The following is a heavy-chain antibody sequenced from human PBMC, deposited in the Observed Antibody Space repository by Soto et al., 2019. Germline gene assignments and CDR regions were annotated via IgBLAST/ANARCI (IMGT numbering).Heavy chain of an antibody. CDR2: IYQSGSA. Sequence: SETLSLTCTFSVGSITSDGYSWSWLRQPPGKGLEWISYIYQSGSAYYNPSLKGRVTTSVDKSKNQFSLKLNSLTAADTAVYYCARASDTAAGFGMEVWGQGTTVTVS. CDR1: VGSITSDGYS. J-gene: IGHJ6*01. CDR3: ARASDTAAGFGMEV. V-gene: IGHV4-30-2*01. D-gene: IGHD5-18*01.